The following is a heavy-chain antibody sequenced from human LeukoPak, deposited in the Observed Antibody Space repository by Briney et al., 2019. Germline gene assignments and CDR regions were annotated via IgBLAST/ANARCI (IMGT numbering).Heavy chain of an antibody. D-gene: IGHD2-21*02. J-gene: IGHJ4*02. Sequence: SETLSLTCTVSGYSISSGYLWGWVRQPPGKGLEWIGSTYHGGTTYSNPSLKSRVIISEDTSKNQFSLKLSSVTAADTAVYYCARGSGDWTYYFDYWGQGTLVTVSS. V-gene: IGHV4-38-2*02. CDR1: GYSISSGYL. CDR3: ARGSGDWTYYFDY. CDR2: TYHGGTT.